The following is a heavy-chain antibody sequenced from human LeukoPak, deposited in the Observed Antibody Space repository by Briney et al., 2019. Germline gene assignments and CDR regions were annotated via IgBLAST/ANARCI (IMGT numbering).Heavy chain of an antibody. V-gene: IGHV3-64D*06. J-gene: IGHJ4*02. Sequence: GGSLRLSCSVSGFTLSTYVMHWVRQAPGKGLENVSAISSNGDNTYYADSVKGRFTISRDNSKNTLYLQMSSLRADDTAVYYCVRGTGYWGQGTLVTVSS. CDR1: GFTLSTYV. CDR2: ISSNGDNT. CDR3: VRGTGY.